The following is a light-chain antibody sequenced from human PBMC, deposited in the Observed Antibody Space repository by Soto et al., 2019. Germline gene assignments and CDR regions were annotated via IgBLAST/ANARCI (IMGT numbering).Light chain of an antibody. CDR3: SSYTITSTYV. J-gene: IGLJ1*01. CDR2: EVS. CDR1: SSDVGGYNY. Sequence: QSALTQPASVSGSPGQPITISCTGTSSDVGGYNYVSWYQQHPGKAPKLIIYEVSDRPSGVSNRFSGSKSGNTASLTISGLQAEDEADYYCSSYTITSTYVFGTGTKVTVL. V-gene: IGLV2-14*01.